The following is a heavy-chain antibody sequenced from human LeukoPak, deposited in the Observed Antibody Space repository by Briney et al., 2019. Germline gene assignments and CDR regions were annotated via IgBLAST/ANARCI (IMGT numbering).Heavy chain of an antibody. V-gene: IGHV1-2*04. CDR1: GYTFTDYY. CDR3: AISPGYCSGGSCYLIPDV. Sequence: ASVKVSCKASGYTFTDYYIHWVRQAPGQGLEWMASINPHGGVTNSAQEFQGWVTMTRDTSISTAYMELSRLRSDDTAVYYCAISPGYCSGGSCYLIPDVWGQGTTVTVSS. CDR2: INPHGGVT. J-gene: IGHJ6*02. D-gene: IGHD2-15*01.